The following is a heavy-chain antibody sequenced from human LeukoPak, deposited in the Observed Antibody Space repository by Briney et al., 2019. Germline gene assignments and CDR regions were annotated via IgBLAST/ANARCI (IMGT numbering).Heavy chain of an antibody. CDR3: ARSRGGVVVPADNYFDY. Sequence: GASVKVSCKASGYTFTTYDINWVRQATGQGLEWMGWMKPNSGDTGYAQKFQGRVTITTDESTSTAYMELSSLRSEDTAVYYCARSRGGVVVPADNYFDYWGQGTLVTVSS. D-gene: IGHD2-2*01. CDR2: MKPNSGDT. V-gene: IGHV1-8*01. CDR1: GYTFTTYD. J-gene: IGHJ4*02.